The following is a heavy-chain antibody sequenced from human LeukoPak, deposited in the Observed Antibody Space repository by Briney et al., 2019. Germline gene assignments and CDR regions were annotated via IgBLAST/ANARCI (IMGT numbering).Heavy chain of an antibody. CDR3: ARDLIGGYNGGYFDS. J-gene: IGHJ4*02. CDR2: ISSSNSYI. Sequence: GGSLRLSCAASGFTFSDYAMSWVRQAPGKGLEWVSSISSSNSYIYYADSVKGRFTTSKDDAKNSLSLHMNSLRAEDTAVYYCARDLIGGYNGGYFDSWGQGILVTVSS. V-gene: IGHV3-21*01. D-gene: IGHD5-24*01. CDR1: GFTFSDYA.